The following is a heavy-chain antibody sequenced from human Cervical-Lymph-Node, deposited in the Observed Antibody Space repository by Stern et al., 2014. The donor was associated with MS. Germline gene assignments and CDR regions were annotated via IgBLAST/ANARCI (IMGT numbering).Heavy chain of an antibody. CDR1: GYIFSGYA. V-gene: IGHV7-4-1*02. Sequence: QVQLVQSGSELKKPGASVKVSCKASGYIFSGYALNWVRQAPGQGLEWMGWINTNAGNPTYAQGFTGRFVFSLDTSVSTAYLQISSLKVDDTAVYFCARAGDRGAFDIWGQGTMVTVSS. J-gene: IGHJ3*02. CDR2: INTNAGNP. CDR3: ARAGDRGAFDI. D-gene: IGHD1-14*01.